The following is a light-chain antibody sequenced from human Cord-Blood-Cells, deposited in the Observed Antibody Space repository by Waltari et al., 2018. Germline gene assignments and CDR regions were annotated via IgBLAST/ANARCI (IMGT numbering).Light chain of an antibody. CDR3: QQRSNWPPIT. V-gene: IGKV3-11*01. CDR1: HSVSRS. Sequence: EIVLTQSPANLPLPPGERATLSCRASHSVSRSLDWYQQKTGQAPRLLIYEASNRATGIPARFSGSWSGTDFTLTISSLEPEDFAVYYCQQRSNWPPITFGQGTRLEIK. J-gene: IGKJ5*01. CDR2: EAS.